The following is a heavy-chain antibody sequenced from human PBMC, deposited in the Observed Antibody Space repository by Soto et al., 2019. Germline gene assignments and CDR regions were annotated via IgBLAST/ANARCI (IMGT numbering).Heavy chain of an antibody. CDR2: ISYDGSNK. V-gene: IGHV3-30*18. J-gene: IGHJ6*02. Sequence: GGSLRLSCAASGFTFRSCAMHWVRQAPGKGPEWVAVISYDGSNKLYSDSVKGRFTISRDNSKNTLYLQMNSLRAEDTAVYHCAKGLSYYGSGSQGMDVWGQGTTVTVSS. CDR1: GFTFRSCA. D-gene: IGHD3-10*01. CDR3: AKGLSYYGSGSQGMDV.